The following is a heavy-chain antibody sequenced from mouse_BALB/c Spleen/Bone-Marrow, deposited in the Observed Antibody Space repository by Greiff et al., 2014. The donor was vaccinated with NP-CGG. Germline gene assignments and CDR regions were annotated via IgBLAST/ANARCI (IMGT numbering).Heavy chain of an antibody. V-gene: IGHV5-12*02. Sequence: EVQRVESGGGLVQPGGSLKLSCATSGFTFSDYYMYWVRQTPEKRLEWVAYISNGGGSTYYPDTVKGRFTISRDNAKNTLYLQMSRLKSEDTAMYYCARQGGTEYCAMDYWGQGTSVTVSS. J-gene: IGHJ4*01. CDR2: ISNGGGST. D-gene: IGHD3-3*01. CDR3: ARQGGTEYCAMDY. CDR1: GFTFSDYY.